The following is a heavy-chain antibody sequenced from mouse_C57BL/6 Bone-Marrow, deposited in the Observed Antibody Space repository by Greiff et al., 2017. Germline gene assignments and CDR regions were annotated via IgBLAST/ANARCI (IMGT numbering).Heavy chain of an antibody. CDR1: GFTFSDYG. CDR2: ISSGSSTI. J-gene: IGHJ4*01. V-gene: IGHV5-17*01. D-gene: IGHD1-1*01. CDR3: ASYCMDY. Sequence: EVKLLESGGGLVKPGASLKLSCAASGFTFSDYGMHWVRQAPGKGLEWVAYISSGSSTIYYADTVKGRFTLSRDNAKNTLFLQMTSLRSEDTAMYYCASYCMDYWGQGTSVTVSS.